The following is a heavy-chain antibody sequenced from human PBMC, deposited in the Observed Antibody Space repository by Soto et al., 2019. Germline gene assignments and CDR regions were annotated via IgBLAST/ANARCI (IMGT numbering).Heavy chain of an antibody. Sequence: PGGSLRLSCAASGFTFSSYAMSWVRQAPGKGLEWVSAISGSGGSTYYADSVKGRFTISRDNSKNTLYLQMNSLRAEDMAVYYCAKRTYYGDFDYYMDVWGKGTTVTVSS. CDR2: ISGSGGST. V-gene: IGHV3-23*01. CDR1: GFTFSSYA. J-gene: IGHJ6*03. D-gene: IGHD4-17*01. CDR3: AKRTYYGDFDYYMDV.